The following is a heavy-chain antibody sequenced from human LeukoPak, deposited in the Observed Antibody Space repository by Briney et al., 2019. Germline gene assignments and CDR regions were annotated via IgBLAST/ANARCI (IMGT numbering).Heavy chain of an antibody. J-gene: IGHJ3*01. CDR3: ARSPRDGCTYGVDDL. Sequence: LGESLKISCQGSGYSFTSYWIGWVRQTPGKGLEWMGIIYAGDSDTKYSPSFQGQVTISVDKSISTAYLQWSSLKASDTAVYYCARSPRDGCTYGVDDLWGQGTMVTVSS. D-gene: IGHD5-24*01. CDR1: GYSFTSYW. V-gene: IGHV5-51*01. CDR2: IYAGDSDT.